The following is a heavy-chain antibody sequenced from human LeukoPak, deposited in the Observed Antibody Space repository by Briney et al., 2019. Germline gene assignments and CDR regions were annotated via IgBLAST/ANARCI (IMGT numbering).Heavy chain of an antibody. V-gene: IGHV3-7*01. CDR2: XXQDGSEK. Sequence: SCAXXGXXFXSYWMSWVRQAPGKGLEWVXXXXQDGSEKYYVDSVKGRFTISRDNAKNSLYLQMNSLRAEDTAVYYCASTYYDFWSGYPYGMDVWGQGTTVTVSS. CDR3: ASTYYDFWSGYPYGMDV. J-gene: IGHJ6*02. D-gene: IGHD3-3*01. CDR1: GXXFXSYW.